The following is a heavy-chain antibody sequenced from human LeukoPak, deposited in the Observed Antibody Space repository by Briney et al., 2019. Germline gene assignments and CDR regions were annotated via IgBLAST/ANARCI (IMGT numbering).Heavy chain of an antibody. D-gene: IGHD5-12*01. Sequence: PSETLSLTCTVSGGSISSYYWSWIRQPPGKGLEWIGYIYYSGSTNYNPSLKSRVTISVDTSKNQFSLKLSSVTAADTAVYYCARVIGYSGYDFYYYYMDVWGKGTTVTVSS. CDR3: ARVIGYSGYDFYYYYMDV. CDR2: IYYSGST. CDR1: GGSISSYY. J-gene: IGHJ6*03. V-gene: IGHV4-59*01.